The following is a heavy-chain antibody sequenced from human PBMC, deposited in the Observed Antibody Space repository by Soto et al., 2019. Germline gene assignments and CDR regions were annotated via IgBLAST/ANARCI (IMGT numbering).Heavy chain of an antibody. CDR3: AKAPLRPYYSDSSGYHDAFDI. CDR1: GFTFSSYA. D-gene: IGHD3-22*01. J-gene: IGHJ3*02. Sequence: EVQLLESGGGLVQPGGSLRLSCAASGFTFSSYAMSWVRQAPGKGLEWVSAISGSGGSTYYADSVKGRFTISRDNSKNTLYLQMNCLRSEDTALYYCAKAPLRPYYSDSSGYHDAFDIWGQGTMVTVSS. V-gene: IGHV3-23*01. CDR2: ISGSGGST.